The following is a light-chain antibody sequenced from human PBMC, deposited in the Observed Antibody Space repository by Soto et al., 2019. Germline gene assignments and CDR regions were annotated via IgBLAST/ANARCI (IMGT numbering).Light chain of an antibody. Sequence: EIVLTQSPGTLSLSPGERATLSCRASQSVSSSYLAWYQQKPGQAPRLLIYGASSRATGIPDRFSGSGSGTDFTLTISRLEPEDFAVYYCQQYGPHGFTFGPGTRWIS. CDR2: GAS. V-gene: IGKV3-20*01. CDR1: QSVSSSY. J-gene: IGKJ3*01. CDR3: QQYGPHGFT.